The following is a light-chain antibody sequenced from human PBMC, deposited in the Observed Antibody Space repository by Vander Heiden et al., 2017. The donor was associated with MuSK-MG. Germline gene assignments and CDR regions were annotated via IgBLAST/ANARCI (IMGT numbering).Light chain of an antibody. CDR1: SVAVTTGHW. V-gene: IGLV7-46*01. CDR2: DTN. CDR3: FLSLSGGRFV. Sequence: QAVVNQEPSLTVPPGGTVSLTCALSSVAVTTGHWPYWFQQKPGQAPRTLIYDTNNKLPWTPARFSGSLRGGKSALTLSGAQPEDEADYYCFLSLSGGRFVFGSGTKVTVL. J-gene: IGLJ1*01.